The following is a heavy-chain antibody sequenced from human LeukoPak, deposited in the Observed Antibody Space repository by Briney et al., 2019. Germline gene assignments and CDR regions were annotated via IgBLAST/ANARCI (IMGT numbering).Heavy chain of an antibody. CDR3: ARGHRAMVRTLWY. D-gene: IGHD3-10*01. Sequence: SETLSLTCTVSGGSISSGSYYWSWIRQPAGKGLEWIGRIYTSGSTNYNPSLKSRVTISVDTSKNQFSLKLSSVTAADTAVYYCARGHRAMVRTLWYWGQGTLVTVSS. CDR1: GGSISSGSYY. V-gene: IGHV4-61*02. CDR2: IYTSGST. J-gene: IGHJ4*02.